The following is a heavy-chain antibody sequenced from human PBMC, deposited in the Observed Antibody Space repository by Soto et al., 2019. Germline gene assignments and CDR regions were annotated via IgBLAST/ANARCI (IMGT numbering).Heavy chain of an antibody. V-gene: IGHV1-69*02. Sequence: QVQLVQSGAEVKKPGSSVKVSCKASGGTFSSYTISWVRQAPGQGLEWMGRIIPILGIANYAQKFQGRVKITADKSTSTAYMELSSLRSEDTAVYYCATISKADTYYYDSSGYPDYWGQGTLVTVSS. CDR2: IIPILGIA. CDR3: ATISKADTYYYDSSGYPDY. CDR1: GGTFSSYT. J-gene: IGHJ4*02. D-gene: IGHD3-22*01.